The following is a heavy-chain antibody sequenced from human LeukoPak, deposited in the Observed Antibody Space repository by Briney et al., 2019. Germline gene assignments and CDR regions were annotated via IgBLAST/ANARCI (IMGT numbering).Heavy chain of an antibody. D-gene: IGHD5-18*01. CDR2: IWYDGSNK. Sequence: GRSLRLSCAASGFTFSSYGMHCGRQAPGKGQEWVAVIWYDGSNKYYADSVKGRFTISRDNSKNTLYLQMNSLRAEDTAVYYCASDVDTAMVNWGQGTLVTVSS. CDR3: ASDVDTAMVN. CDR1: GFTFSSYG. J-gene: IGHJ4*02. V-gene: IGHV3-33*01.